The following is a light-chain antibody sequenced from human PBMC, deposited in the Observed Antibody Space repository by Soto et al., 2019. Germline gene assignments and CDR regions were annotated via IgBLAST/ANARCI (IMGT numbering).Light chain of an antibody. CDR2: DNN. CDR1: SSNIGNNY. CDR3: ATWDYSLTGEV. Sequence: QSVLTQPPSVSAAPGQKVTISCSGSSSNIGNNYVSWYQQLPGTAPKLLIYDNNKRPSGIPDRFSGSKSGTSGTLDITVLQTGDEADYYCATWDYSLTGEVFGGGTKLTVL. V-gene: IGLV1-51*01. J-gene: IGLJ2*01.